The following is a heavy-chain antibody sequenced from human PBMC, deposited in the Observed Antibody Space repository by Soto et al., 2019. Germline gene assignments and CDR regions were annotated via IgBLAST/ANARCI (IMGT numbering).Heavy chain of an antibody. CDR2: LDNTGTA. Sequence: EVQLVETGGALIQPGGSLRLSCAVSGLSVGTNFMTWVRQPPGKGLEWVSALDNTGTAYYAESVKGRFTISRDTSKNTLFIQLNNLRGDDTAVYFCVSENMALAALDFWGQGTLVIVSS. V-gene: IGHV3-53*02. CDR1: GLSVGTNF. D-gene: IGHD6-19*01. CDR3: VSENMALAALDF. J-gene: IGHJ4*02.